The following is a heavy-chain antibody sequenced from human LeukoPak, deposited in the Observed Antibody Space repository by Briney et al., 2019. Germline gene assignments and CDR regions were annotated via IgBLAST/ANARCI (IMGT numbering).Heavy chain of an antibody. CDR2: ISGSGGRT. CDR3: AKDRLNPGAAAGRIPVY. V-gene: IGHV3-23*01. CDR1: GFTFSSYA. D-gene: IGHD6-13*01. Sequence: PGGSLRLSCAASGFTFSSYAMSWVRQAPGKGLEWVSAISGSGGRTYYADSVKGRFTISRDNSKNTLYLQMNSLRAEDTAVYYCAKDRLNPGAAAGRIPVYWGQGTLVTVSS. J-gene: IGHJ4*02.